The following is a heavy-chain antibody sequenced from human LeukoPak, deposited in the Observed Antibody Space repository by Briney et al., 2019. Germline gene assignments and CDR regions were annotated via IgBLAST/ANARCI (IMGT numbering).Heavy chain of an antibody. D-gene: IGHD4-17*01. CDR3: ARDPGTTVTTYLDY. Sequence: PGGSLRLSCAASGFTFSSYSMNWVRQAPGKGLEWVSSISSSSSYIYYADSVKGRFTISRDNAKNSLYLRMNSLRAEDTAVYYCARDPGTTVTTYLDYWGQGTLVTVSS. J-gene: IGHJ4*02. CDR1: GFTFSSYS. V-gene: IGHV3-21*01. CDR2: ISSSSSYI.